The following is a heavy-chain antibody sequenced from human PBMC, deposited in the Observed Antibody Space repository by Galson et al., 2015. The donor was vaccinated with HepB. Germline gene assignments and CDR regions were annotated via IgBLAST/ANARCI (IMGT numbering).Heavy chain of an antibody. J-gene: IGHJ3*02. CDR1: GFTFSSYS. D-gene: IGHD5-12*01. V-gene: IGHV3-21*03. CDR3: ARGIVATITGAFHI. CDR2: ISGSGTYK. Sequence: SLRLSCAASGFTFSSYSMNWVRQAPGKGLEWVSSISGSGTYKFYGDSVKGRFTISRDNANNSLYLQMNSLRVGDTAVYYCARGIVATITGAFHIWGQGTMVTVSS.